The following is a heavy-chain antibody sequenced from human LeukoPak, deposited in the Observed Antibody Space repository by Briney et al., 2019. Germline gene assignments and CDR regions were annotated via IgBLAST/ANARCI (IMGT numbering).Heavy chain of an antibody. Sequence: LSGKSLRLSCAASGFTFSGYPIHWVRQAPGKGLEWVAVISYDGSNKYYADSVKGRFTISRDNSKNTLYLQMNSLRAEDTAVYYCASGYCSSTSCYSDWFDPWGQETLVTVSS. D-gene: IGHD2-2*03. CDR1: GFTFSGYP. V-gene: IGHV3-30-3*01. CDR2: ISYDGSNK. CDR3: ASGYCSSTSCYSDWFDP. J-gene: IGHJ5*02.